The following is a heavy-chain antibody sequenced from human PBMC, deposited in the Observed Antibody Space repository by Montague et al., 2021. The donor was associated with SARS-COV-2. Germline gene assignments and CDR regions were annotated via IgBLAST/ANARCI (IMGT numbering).Heavy chain of an antibody. Sequence: TLSLTCTVSGGSISSGGYYWSWIRQHPGKGLEWIGYIYYSGSTYYNPSLKGRVTISVDTSKNQFSLKLSSVTAADPAVYYCARARRGSGSGSYFDILVNWFDPWGQGTLVTVSS. CDR3: ARARRGSGSGSYFDILVNWFDP. V-gene: IGHV4-31*03. CDR2: IYYSGST. CDR1: GGSISSGGYY. D-gene: IGHD3-10*01. J-gene: IGHJ5*02.